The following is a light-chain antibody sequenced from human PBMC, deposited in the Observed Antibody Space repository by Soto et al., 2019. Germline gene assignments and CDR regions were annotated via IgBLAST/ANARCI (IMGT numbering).Light chain of an antibody. CDR3: SSYTSSSTL. J-gene: IGLJ1*01. CDR2: DVS. CDR1: SSDVGGYNY. Sequence: QSVLTQPASGSGSPGQSSTISCTGTSSDVGGYNYVSWYQQHPGKAPKLMIYDVSHRPSGVSNRFSGSKSGNTASLTISGLQAEDEADYYCSSYTSSSTLFGTGTKVTVL. V-gene: IGLV2-14*01.